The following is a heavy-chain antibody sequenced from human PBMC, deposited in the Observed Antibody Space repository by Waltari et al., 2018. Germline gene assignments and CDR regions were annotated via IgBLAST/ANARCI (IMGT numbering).Heavy chain of an antibody. CDR2: IRGDGDEK. CDR1: GFSFSNSW. J-gene: IGHJ4*02. CDR3: ARDPTTATSFLLHYFDY. Sequence: EVQLVESGGGLVQPGGSLRISCVASGFSFSNSWMAWVRQSPRRGLEWGANIRGDGDEKYYVDSVKGRFTISRDNAKNSLYLEMNSLRAEDTAVYYCARDPTTATSFLLHYFDYWGQGNLVTVSS. V-gene: IGHV3-7*01.